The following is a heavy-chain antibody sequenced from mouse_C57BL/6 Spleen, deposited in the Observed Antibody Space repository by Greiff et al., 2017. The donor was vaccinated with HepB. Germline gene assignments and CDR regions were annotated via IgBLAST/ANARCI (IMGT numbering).Heavy chain of an antibody. CDR2: ISSGGSYT. CDR3: ARLEDSAWFAY. J-gene: IGHJ3*01. Sequence: DVKLVESGGDLVKPGGSLKLSCAASGFTFSSYGMSWVRQTPDKRLEWVATISSGGSYTYYPDSVKGRFTISRDNAKNTLYLQMSSLKSEDTAMYYCARLEDSAWFAYWGQGTLVTVSA. V-gene: IGHV5-6*02. CDR1: GFTFSSYG.